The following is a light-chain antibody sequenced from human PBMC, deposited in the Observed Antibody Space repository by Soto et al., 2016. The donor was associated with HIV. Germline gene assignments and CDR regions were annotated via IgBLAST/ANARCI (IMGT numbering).Light chain of an antibody. CDR1: RDIGSA. J-gene: IGKJ4*01. CDR2: DAS. Sequence: AIQLTQSPSSLSASVGDRVTITCRASRDIGSALAWYQQKPGKGPRLLIYDASSLESGVPSRFRGGGSGKDFSLIISSLQPEDFATYHCQQFXNYPCLGFGGGTKVELK. V-gene: IGKV1D-13*01. CDR3: QQFXNYPCLG.